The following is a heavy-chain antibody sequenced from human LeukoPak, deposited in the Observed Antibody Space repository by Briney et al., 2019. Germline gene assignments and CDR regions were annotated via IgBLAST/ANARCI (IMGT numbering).Heavy chain of an antibody. J-gene: IGHJ4*02. D-gene: IGHD2-2*01. Sequence: SQTLSLTCTVPGGSISSGGYYWSWIRQPPGMGLEWIGYIYHSGSTYYNPSLKSRVTISVDRSKNQFYLKLSSVTAADTAVYYCARAPGAAIDWGQGTLVTVSS. V-gene: IGHV4-30-2*01. CDR1: GGSISSGGYY. CDR2: IYHSGST. CDR3: ARAPGAAID.